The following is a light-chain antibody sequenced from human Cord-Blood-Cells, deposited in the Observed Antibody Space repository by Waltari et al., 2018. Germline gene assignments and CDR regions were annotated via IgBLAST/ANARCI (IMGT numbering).Light chain of an antibody. CDR3: QQYGSSPFT. J-gene: IGKJ3*01. CDR1: QSVSSSY. V-gene: IGKV3-20*01. Sequence: EIVLTQSPATLSLSPVERATLPCRASQSVSSSYLAWYQQKPGQAPRLLIYGASSRATGIPDRFSGSGSGTDFTLTISRLEPEDFAVYYCQQYGSSPFTFGPGTKVDIK. CDR2: GAS.